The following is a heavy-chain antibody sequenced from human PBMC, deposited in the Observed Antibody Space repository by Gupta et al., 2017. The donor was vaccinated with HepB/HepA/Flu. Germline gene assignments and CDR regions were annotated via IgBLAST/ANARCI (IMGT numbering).Heavy chain of an antibody. J-gene: IGHJ3*02. D-gene: IGHD1-26*01. CDR1: GGSISSYY. Sequence: QVQLQESGPGLVKPSETLSLTCTVSGGSISSYYWSWIRQPPGKGLEWIGYIYYSGSTNYNPSLNSRVTISVDTSKKQFSRKLSSVTAADTAVYDCARDRSPVGRGGADDAFDIWGQGTMVTVSS. CDR2: IYYSGST. CDR3: ARDRSPVGRGGADDAFDI. V-gene: IGHV4-59*01.